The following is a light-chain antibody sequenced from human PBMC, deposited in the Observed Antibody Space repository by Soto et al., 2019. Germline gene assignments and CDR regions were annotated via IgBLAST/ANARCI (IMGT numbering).Light chain of an antibody. Sequence: EIVLTQSPGTLSLSPGERATLSCRASQSVSSSYLAWYQQKPGQAPRLLIYDASSRATGIPDRFSGGGSGTDFTLTISRLEPEDFAVYYCQQRSNWPPWTFGQGTKVDIK. CDR2: DAS. V-gene: IGKV3D-20*02. CDR3: QQRSNWPPWT. J-gene: IGKJ1*01. CDR1: QSVSSSY.